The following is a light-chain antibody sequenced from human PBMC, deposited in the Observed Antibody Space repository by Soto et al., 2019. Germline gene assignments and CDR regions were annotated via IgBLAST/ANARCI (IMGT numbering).Light chain of an antibody. V-gene: IGKV1D-13*01. J-gene: IGKJ5*01. Sequence: AIQLTQSPSSLSASVGDRVTITCRASQGISSAVAWYQQKPGKPPKLLMYDASSLESGVPPRFSGSGSGTDFTLSISSLQPEDFATYYCQQFNNYPLTFGQWTRLEIK. CDR3: QQFNNYPLT. CDR2: DAS. CDR1: QGISSA.